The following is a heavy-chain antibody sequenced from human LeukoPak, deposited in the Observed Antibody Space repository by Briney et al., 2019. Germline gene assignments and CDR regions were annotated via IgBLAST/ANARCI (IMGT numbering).Heavy chain of an antibody. D-gene: IGHD6-13*01. V-gene: IGHV1-18*01. J-gene: IGHJ1*01. CDR2: ISAYNGNT. CDR1: GYTFTSYG. CDR3: ARDRGIAAAGDRYFQH. Sequence: ASVKVSCKASGYTFTSYGISWVRQAPGQGLEWMGWISAYNGNTNYAQKLQGRVTMTTDTSTSTAHMELRSLRSDDTAVYYCARDRGIAAAGDRYFQHWGQGTLVTVSS.